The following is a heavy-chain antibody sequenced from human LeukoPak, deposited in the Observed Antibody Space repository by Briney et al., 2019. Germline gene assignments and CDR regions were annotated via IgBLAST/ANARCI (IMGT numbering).Heavy chain of an antibody. CDR2: IYGGGST. CDR3: ARDLHYYVAMDV. D-gene: IGHD3-10*02. Sequence: GGSLRLSCSASGFTVSRTYMSWVRQAPGKGLEWVSVIYGGGSTYYADSVMGRFTISRDSSKTTLFLQMSSLRAEDTAVYYCARDLHYYVAMDVWGQGTTVTVSS. V-gene: IGHV3-66*01. CDR1: GFTVSRTY. J-gene: IGHJ6*02.